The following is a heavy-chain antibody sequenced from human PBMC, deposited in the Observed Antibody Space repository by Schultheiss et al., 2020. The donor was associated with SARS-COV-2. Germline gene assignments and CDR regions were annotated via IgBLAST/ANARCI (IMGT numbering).Heavy chain of an antibody. CDR2: IDPSDSYT. D-gene: IGHD5-18*01. CDR3: ASPSGYRYEGGMDV. CDR1: GYSFTSYW. V-gene: IGHV5-10-1*01. Sequence: GGSLRLSCKGSGYSFTSYWIGWVRQMPGKGLEWMGRIDPSDSYTNYSPSFQGHVTISADKSISTAYLQWSSLKASDTAMYYCASPSGYRYEGGMDVWGQGTTVTVSS. J-gene: IGHJ6*02.